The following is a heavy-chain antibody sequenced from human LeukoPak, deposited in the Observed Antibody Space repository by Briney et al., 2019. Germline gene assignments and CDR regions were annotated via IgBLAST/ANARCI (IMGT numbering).Heavy chain of an antibody. V-gene: IGHV3-53*01. D-gene: IGHD3-10*01. CDR2: IYSGGTT. J-gene: IGHJ4*02. CDR3: ARDGYYGSGSYYRYTFDY. Sequence: PGGSLRLSCAASGFTFSSYAMSWVRQAPGKGLEWVSVIYSGGTTYYADSVKGRFTISRDNSKNTLYLQMNSLRAEDTAVYYCARDGYYGSGSYYRYTFDYWGQGTLVTVSS. CDR1: GFTFSSYA.